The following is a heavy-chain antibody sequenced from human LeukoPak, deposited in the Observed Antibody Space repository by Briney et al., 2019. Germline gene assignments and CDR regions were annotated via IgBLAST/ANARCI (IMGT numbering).Heavy chain of an antibody. CDR3: ARVSGNPSYFDY. V-gene: IGHV4-31*03. J-gene: IGHJ4*02. CDR2: IYYSGST. CDR1: GGSISSGGYY. Sequence: SETLSLTCTVSGGSISSGGYYWSWIRQHPGKGLEWIGYIYYSGSTYYNPSLKSRVTISVDTSKNQFSLKLSSVTAADTAVYYCARVSGNPSYFDYWGQGTLVTVSS. D-gene: IGHD4-23*01.